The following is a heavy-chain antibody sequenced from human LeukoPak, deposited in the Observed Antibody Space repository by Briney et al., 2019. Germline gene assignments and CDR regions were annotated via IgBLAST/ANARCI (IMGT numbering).Heavy chain of an antibody. CDR3: ARDGLPETGADY. V-gene: IGHV3-33*08. CDR2: IWYDGSNK. J-gene: IGHJ4*02. CDR1: GFTFSSYA. Sequence: GALRLSCAASGFTFSSYAMSWVRQAPGKGREGVAVIWYDGSNKYYADSVKGRFTISRDNSKNTLYLQMNSLRAEDTAVYYCARDGLPETGADYWGQGTLVTVSS. D-gene: IGHD1-1*01.